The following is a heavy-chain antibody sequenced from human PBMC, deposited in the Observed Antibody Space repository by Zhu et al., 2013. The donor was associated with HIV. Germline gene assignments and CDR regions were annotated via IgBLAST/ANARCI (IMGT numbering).Heavy chain of an antibody. V-gene: IGHV1-69*01. CDR1: GDTLSTYA. CDR3: ARSQGPDTPIDY. CDR2: IIPIYDSP. D-gene: IGHD5-18*01. Sequence: QVQLVQSGAEVKEPGSSVKVSCKSSGDTLSTYAISWVRQAPGQGLEWMGGIIPIYDSPYYAQKFQGRVTITADQSTRTAYMVLSRLTSEDTTVYYCARSQGPDTPIDYWGQGTQVTVSS. J-gene: IGHJ4*02.